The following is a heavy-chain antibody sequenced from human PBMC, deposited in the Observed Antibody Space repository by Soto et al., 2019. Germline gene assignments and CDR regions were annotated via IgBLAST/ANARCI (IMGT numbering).Heavy chain of an antibody. CDR3: AREAWIQLWMTYYFDY. CDR1: GDSVSSNSAA. J-gene: IGHJ4*02. CDR2: TYYRSKWYN. Sequence: SQTLSLTCAISGDSVSSNSAACNWIRQSPSRGLEWLGRTYYRSKWYNDYAVSVKSRITINPDTSKNQFSLQLNSVTPEDTAVYYCAREAWIQLWMTYYFDYWGQGTLVTVPS. V-gene: IGHV6-1*01. D-gene: IGHD5-18*01.